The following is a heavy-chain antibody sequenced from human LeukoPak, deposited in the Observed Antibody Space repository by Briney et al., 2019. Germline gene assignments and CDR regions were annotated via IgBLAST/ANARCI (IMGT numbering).Heavy chain of an antibody. CDR3: ARTYGSSGLGYFDL. Sequence: SETLSLTCTVSVGSISSYYWSWIRQPPREGLEWIGYIYYTVSTNYSPPLKSRLTISVDTSKNQFSLKLSSVTSADTALYYCARTYGSSGLGYFDLWGRGTLVTVSS. D-gene: IGHD6-13*01. V-gene: IGHV4-59*01. CDR2: IYYTVST. J-gene: IGHJ2*01. CDR1: VGSISSYY.